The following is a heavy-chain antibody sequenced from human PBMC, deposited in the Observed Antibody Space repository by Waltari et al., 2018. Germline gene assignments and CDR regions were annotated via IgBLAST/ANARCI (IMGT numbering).Heavy chain of an antibody. CDR2: INPSGGRT. D-gene: IGHD6-19*01. Sequence: QVQLVQSGAEVKKPGASVKVSCKASGYTFTSYYMHLLRQAPGQGLEWMGIINPSGGRTSYEQKFQGRVTMTRDTSTSTVYMELSSLRSEDTAVYYCASPLKRSGWYAFDYWGQGTLVTVSS. CDR1: GYTFTSYY. V-gene: IGHV1-46*01. J-gene: IGHJ4*02. CDR3: ASPLKRSGWYAFDY.